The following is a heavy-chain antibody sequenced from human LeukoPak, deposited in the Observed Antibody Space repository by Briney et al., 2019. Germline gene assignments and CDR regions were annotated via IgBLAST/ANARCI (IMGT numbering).Heavy chain of an antibody. Sequence: PGGSLRLSCAASGFPFSDHWMNWVRQAPGKGLEWVANLNVDGSETYYVDSVKGRFTISRDNAKNLLYLQMNSLRAEDTAVYYCARDPGWGALDHWGQGTLVTVS. D-gene: IGHD3-16*01. CDR2: LNVDGSET. CDR1: GFPFSDHW. V-gene: IGHV3-7*01. CDR3: ARDPGWGALDH. J-gene: IGHJ4*02.